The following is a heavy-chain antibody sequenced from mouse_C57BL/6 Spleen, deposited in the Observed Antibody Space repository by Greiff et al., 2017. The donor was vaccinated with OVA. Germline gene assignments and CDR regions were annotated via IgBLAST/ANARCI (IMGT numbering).Heavy chain of an antibody. J-gene: IGHJ3*01. CDR2: IDPNSGGT. CDR3: LLDGFAY. V-gene: IGHV1-72*01. Sequence: QVQLQQPGAELVKPGASVKLSCKASGYTFTSYWMHWVKQRPGRGLEWIGRIDPNSGGTKYNEKFKSKATLTVDKPSSTAYMQLSSLSSVSSSFYSCLLDGFAYWGQGTLVTVSA. CDR1: GYTFTSYW.